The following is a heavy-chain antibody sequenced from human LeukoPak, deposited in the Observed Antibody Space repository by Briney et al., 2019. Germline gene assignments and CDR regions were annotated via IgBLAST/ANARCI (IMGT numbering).Heavy chain of an antibody. Sequence: VASVKVSCKASGYTFTGYYMHWVRQAPGQGLEWMGWINPNSGGTNYAQKFQGWVTMTRDTSISTAYMELSRLRSDDTAVYYCASLGASRAPLDDAFDIWGQGTMVTVSS. J-gene: IGHJ3*02. V-gene: IGHV1-2*04. CDR1: GYTFTGYY. CDR2: INPNSGGT. CDR3: ASLGASRAPLDDAFDI. D-gene: IGHD3-16*01.